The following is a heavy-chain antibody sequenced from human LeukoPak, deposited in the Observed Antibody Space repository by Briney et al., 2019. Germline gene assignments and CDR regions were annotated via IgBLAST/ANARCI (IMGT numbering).Heavy chain of an antibody. CDR3: TRDHLAADGSDAFDI. CDR2: IVVGSGNT. CDR1: GFTFTSSA. D-gene: IGHD6-13*01. V-gene: IGHV1-58*02. J-gene: IGHJ3*02. Sequence: GTSVKVSCKASGFTFTSSAMQWVRQARGQRLEWIGWIVVGSGNTNYAQKFQGRVTMTTDTSTTTAYMDLRSLRSDDTAVYYCTRDHLAADGSDAFDIWGQGTMVTVSS.